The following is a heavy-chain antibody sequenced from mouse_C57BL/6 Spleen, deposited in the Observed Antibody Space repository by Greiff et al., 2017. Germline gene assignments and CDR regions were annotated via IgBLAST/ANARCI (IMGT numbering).Heavy chain of an antibody. V-gene: IGHV5-15*01. J-gene: IGHJ3*01. CDR3: ARHDDYGFAY. D-gene: IGHD2-4*01. Sequence: EVKLVESGGGLVQPGGSLKLSCAASGFTFSDYGMAWVRQAPRKGPAWVAFISNLAYSIYYADTVTGRFTISRENAKNTLYLEMSRLRSEDTAMYYCARHDDYGFAYWGQGTLVTVSA. CDR2: ISNLAYSI. CDR1: GFTFSDYG.